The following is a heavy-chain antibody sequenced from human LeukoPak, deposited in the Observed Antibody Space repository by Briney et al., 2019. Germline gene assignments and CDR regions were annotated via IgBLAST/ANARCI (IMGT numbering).Heavy chain of an antibody. Sequence: PSETLSLTCAVYGGSFSGYYWSWIRQPPGKGLEWIGEINHSGSTNYNPSLKSRVTISVDTSKNQFSLKLSSVTAADTAVYYCARGGIAARSDDYWGQGTLVTVSS. CDR3: ARGGIAARSDDY. J-gene: IGHJ4*02. CDR2: INHSGST. V-gene: IGHV4-34*01. CDR1: GGSFSGYY. D-gene: IGHD6-6*01.